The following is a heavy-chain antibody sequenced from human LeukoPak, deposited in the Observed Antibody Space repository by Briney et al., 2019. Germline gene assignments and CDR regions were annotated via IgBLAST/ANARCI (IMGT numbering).Heavy chain of an antibody. CDR1: GFTFSSYE. CDR2: ISSSGSTI. D-gene: IGHD5-18*01. J-gene: IGHJ4*02. Sequence: GGSLRLSCPAAGFTFSSYEMNWVRQAPGKGLEWVSYISSSGSTIYYADSVKGRFTISRDNAKNSLYLQMNSLRAEDTAVYYCATEGGLQLWGFGYWGQGTLVTVSS. V-gene: IGHV3-48*03. CDR3: ATEGGLQLWGFGY.